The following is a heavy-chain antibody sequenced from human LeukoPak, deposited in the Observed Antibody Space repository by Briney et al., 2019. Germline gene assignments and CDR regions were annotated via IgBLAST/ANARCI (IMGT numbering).Heavy chain of an antibody. V-gene: IGHV3-33*06. CDR3: AKDFRPFCSGGSCYSVDY. D-gene: IGHD2-15*01. CDR2: IWYDGSNK. CDR1: GFTFSSYG. J-gene: IGHJ4*02. Sequence: GGSLRLSCAASGFTFSSYGMHWVRQAPGKGLEWVAVIWYDGSNKYYADFVKGRLTISGDNSKSTLYLQMNSLRAEDTAVYYCAKDFRPFCSGGSCYSVDYWGQGTLVTVSS.